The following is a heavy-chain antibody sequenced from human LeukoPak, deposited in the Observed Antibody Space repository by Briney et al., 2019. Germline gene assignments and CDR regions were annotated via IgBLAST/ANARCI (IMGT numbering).Heavy chain of an antibody. J-gene: IGHJ5*02. Sequence: GESLKISSKCSGYSFATYWIGWVRHLPGKGLGWMGIIYPGDSDTRYSPSFQGQVTISVDKSISTARLQWSSLKASDTATDYCARPGGSGSYTPGNWFDPWGQGTLVTVSS. CDR1: GYSFATYW. D-gene: IGHD3-10*01. CDR2: IYPGDSDT. V-gene: IGHV5-51*01. CDR3: ARPGGSGSYTPGNWFDP.